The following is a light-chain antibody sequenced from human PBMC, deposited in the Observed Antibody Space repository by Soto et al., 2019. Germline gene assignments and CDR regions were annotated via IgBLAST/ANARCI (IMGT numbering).Light chain of an antibody. CDR2: AAS. J-gene: IGKJ4*01. CDR3: QQLNSYPFT. V-gene: IGKV1-9*01. CDR1: QGISSY. Sequence: DIQLTQSPSFLSASVGDRVTITCRASQGISSYLAWYQQKPGKAPKLLIYAASTLQSGVPSRFSGSRSGTEFPLTISSLQPEYFASYYCQQLNSYPFTFGGGTKVEIK.